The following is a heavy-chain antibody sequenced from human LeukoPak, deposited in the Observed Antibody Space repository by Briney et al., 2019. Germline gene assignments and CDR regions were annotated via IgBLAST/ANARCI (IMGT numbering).Heavy chain of an antibody. CDR3: TRPFIEYSTVGYAFDI. Sequence: GGSLKLSCAASGFTFSGSAMHWVRQASGKGLEWVGRIRSKANSYATAYAASVKGRFTISRDDSKNTAYLQMNSLKTEDTAVYYCTRPFIEYSTVGYAFDIWGQGTMVTVSS. V-gene: IGHV3-73*01. CDR1: GFTFSGSA. D-gene: IGHD6-6*01. J-gene: IGHJ3*02. CDR2: IRSKANSYAT.